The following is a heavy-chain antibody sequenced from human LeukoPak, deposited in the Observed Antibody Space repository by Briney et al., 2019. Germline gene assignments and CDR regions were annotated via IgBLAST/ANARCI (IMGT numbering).Heavy chain of an antibody. J-gene: IGHJ4*02. D-gene: IGHD1-26*01. CDR2: IYYSGST. Sequence: PSETLSLTCTVSGGSISSYYWSWIRQPPGKGLEWIGYIYYSGSTNYNPSLKSRVTISVDTSKNQFSLKLSSVTAADTAVYYCARVGATRAYYFDYWGQGTLVTVSS. V-gene: IGHV4-59*12. CDR3: ARVGATRAYYFDY. CDR1: GGSISSYY.